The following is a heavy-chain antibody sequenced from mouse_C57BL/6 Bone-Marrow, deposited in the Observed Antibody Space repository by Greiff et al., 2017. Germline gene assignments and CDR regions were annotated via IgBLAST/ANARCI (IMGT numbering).Heavy chain of an antibody. Sequence: EVQGVESGGGLVQPKGSLKLSCAASGFTFNTYAMHWVRQAPGKGLEWVGRIRSKSSNYATYYAGSVKDRFTISRDESQSMLYLQMNNLKTEDTAMYYCVRDGYYFAYWGQGTLVTVSA. D-gene: IGHD2-3*01. CDR1: GFTFNTYA. J-gene: IGHJ3*01. CDR2: IRSKSSNYAT. V-gene: IGHV10-3*01. CDR3: VRDGYYFAY.